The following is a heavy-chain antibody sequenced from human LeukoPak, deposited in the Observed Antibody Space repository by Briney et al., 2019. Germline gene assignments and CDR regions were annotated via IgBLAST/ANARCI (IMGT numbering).Heavy chain of an antibody. CDR2: IIPIFGTA. D-gene: IGHD2-2*01. Sequence: WASVKVSCKASGGTFSSYAISWVRQAPGQGLEWMGGIIPIFGTANYAQKFQGRVTITADESTSTAYMELSSLRSEDTAVYYCARGLGYCSSTSCSYNPWGQGTLVTVSS. CDR3: ARGLGYCSSTSCSYNP. V-gene: IGHV1-69*13. J-gene: IGHJ5*02. CDR1: GGTFSSYA.